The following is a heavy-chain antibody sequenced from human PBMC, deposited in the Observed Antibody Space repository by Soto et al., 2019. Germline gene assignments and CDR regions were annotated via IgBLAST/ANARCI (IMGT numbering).Heavy chain of an antibody. CDR1: GFTFSNYA. CDR3: AKFFVETGSNSGWPWSFHY. CDR2: ISGSGGTT. V-gene: IGHV3-23*01. Sequence: VQLLESGGGLVQPGRSLRLSCAASGFTFSNYAMSWVRQAPGQGLDWVSAISGSGGTTYYADSVKGRFTISRDNSKNTLFLRMNSLRAEDAAVYYCAKFFVETGSNSGWPWSFHYWGQGTLVTVSS. J-gene: IGHJ4*02. D-gene: IGHD6-25*01.